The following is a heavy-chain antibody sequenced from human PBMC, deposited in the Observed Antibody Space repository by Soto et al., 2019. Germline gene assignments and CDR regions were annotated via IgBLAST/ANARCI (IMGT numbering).Heavy chain of an antibody. CDR2: IYYSGST. CDR3: ARQYAGDTVTTHSSFDY. CDR1: GGSISSSSYY. D-gene: IGHD4-17*01. J-gene: IGHJ4*02. V-gene: IGHV4-39*01. Sequence: QLQLQESGPGLVKPSETLSLTCTVSGGSISSSSYYWGWIRQPPGKGLEWIGSIYYSGSTYYNPSLKSRVTISVDTSKNQFSLKLSSVTAADTAVYYCARQYAGDTVTTHSSFDYWGQGTLVTVSS.